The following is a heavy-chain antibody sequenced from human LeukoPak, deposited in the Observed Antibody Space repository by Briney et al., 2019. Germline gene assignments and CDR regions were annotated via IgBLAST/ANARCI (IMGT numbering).Heavy chain of an antibody. D-gene: IGHD3-22*01. J-gene: IGHJ5*02. V-gene: IGHV1-46*01. Sequence: GASVKVSCKASEYIFITDYIHWVRQAPGQGLEWMGTINPSGDSATYAQNFQGRVTMTRDTSTSTVYMELSSLTSEDTAVYYCARDGGDYYYDSSGYYPLRPYNWFDPWGQGTLVTDSS. CDR1: EYIFITDY. CDR2: INPSGDSA. CDR3: ARDGGDYYYDSSGYYPLRPYNWFDP.